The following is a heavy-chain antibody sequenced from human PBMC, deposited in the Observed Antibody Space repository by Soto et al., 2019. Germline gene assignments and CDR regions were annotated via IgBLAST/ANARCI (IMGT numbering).Heavy chain of an antibody. CDR1: GGTFSSYT. CDR3: ARDDGLAYCGGDCYS. CDR2: IIPILGIA. V-gene: IGHV1-69*02. J-gene: IGHJ4*02. Sequence: QVQLVQSGAEVKKPGSSVKVSCKASGGTFSSYTISWVRQAPGQGLEWMGRIIPILGIANYAQKFQGRVTINADKSTSTAYMELSSLRSEDTAVYYGARDDGLAYCGGDCYSWGQGTLVTVSS. D-gene: IGHD2-21*02.